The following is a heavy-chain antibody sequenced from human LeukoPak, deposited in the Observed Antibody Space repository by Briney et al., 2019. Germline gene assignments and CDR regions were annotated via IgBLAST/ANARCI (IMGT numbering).Heavy chain of an antibody. CDR3: AGSSGWYYYYYGMDV. J-gene: IGHJ6*02. CDR1: GYTFTSYG. V-gene: IGHV1-18*01. Sequence: GASVKVSCKASGYTFTSYGISWVRQAPGQGLEWMGWISAYNGNTNYAQKLQGRVTMTTDTSTSTAYMELRSLRSDDTAVYYCAGSSGWYYYYYGMDVWGQGTTVTVSS. CDR2: ISAYNGNT. D-gene: IGHD6-19*01.